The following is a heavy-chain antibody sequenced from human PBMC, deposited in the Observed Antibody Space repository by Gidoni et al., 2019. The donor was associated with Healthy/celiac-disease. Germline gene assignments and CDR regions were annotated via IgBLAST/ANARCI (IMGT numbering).Heavy chain of an antibody. Sequence: VQCEVQLRLSCAASGFTFSSYSMNWVRQAPGKGLEWVSYISSSSSTIYDADSVKGRFTISRDNAKNSLYLQMNSLRDEDTAVYYCARVTRGVVTLPDYGMDVWGQGTTVTVSS. D-gene: IGHD2-21*02. V-gene: IGHV3-48*02. CDR2: ISSSSSTI. CDR3: ARVTRGVVTLPDYGMDV. CDR1: GFTFSSYS. J-gene: IGHJ6*02.